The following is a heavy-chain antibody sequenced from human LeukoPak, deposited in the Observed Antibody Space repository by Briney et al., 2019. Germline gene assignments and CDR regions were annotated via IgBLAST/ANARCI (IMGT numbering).Heavy chain of an antibody. Sequence: ASVKLSCKASGYTFTSYGISWVRQAPGQGLGWRGWISAYNGNTNYAQKLQGRGTMTTDASTSTVYMELSSLRSEDTAVYYCASPNSGDEDQLLWVAFDIWGQGTMVTVSS. CDR3: ASPNSGDEDQLLWVAFDI. V-gene: IGHV1-18*01. CDR1: GYTFTSYG. CDR2: ISAYNGNT. J-gene: IGHJ3*02. D-gene: IGHD2-2*01.